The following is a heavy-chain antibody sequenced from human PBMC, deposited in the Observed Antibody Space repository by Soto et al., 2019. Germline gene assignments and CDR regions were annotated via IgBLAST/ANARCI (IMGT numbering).Heavy chain of an antibody. CDR2: ILYDESDQ. J-gene: IGHJ4*02. V-gene: IGHV3-30*18. Sequence: PGGSLRLSCSASGFTFSDYTMHWVRQAPGRGLEWVAIILYDESDQYYSDSVEGRFTISRDNSKNTLYLQMHSLTTEDTAVYYCAKDGTHLWSKQYYFDSWGQGALVTVSS. CDR1: GFTFSDYT. D-gene: IGHD1-26*01. CDR3: AKDGTHLWSKQYYFDS.